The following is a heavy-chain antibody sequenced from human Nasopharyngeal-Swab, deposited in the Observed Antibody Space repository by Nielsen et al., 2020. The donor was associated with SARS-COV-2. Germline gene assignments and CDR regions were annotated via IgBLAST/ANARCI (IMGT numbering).Heavy chain of an antibody. CDR2: IYTSGST. Sequence: SETLSLTCTVSGGSISSGSYYWSWIRQPAGKGLEWIGRIYTSGSTNYNPSPKSRVTISVDTSKNQFSLKLSSVTAADTAVYYCARFGATLYYFDYWGQGTLVTVSS. CDR3: ARFGATLYYFDY. CDR1: GGSISSGSYY. V-gene: IGHV4-61*02. J-gene: IGHJ4*02. D-gene: IGHD1-26*01.